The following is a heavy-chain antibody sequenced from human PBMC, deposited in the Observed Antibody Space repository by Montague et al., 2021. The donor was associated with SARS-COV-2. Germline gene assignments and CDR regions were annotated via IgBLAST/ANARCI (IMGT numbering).Heavy chain of an antibody. J-gene: IGHJ4*02. CDR2: ISYDGSNK. D-gene: IGHD1-26*01. Sequence: SLRLSCAASGFTFSSYAMHWVRQAPGKGLDCVAVISYDGSNKYYADSVQGRFTISRDNSKNTLYLQMNSLRAEDTAVYYCSRVGSGSYYGYFDYWGQGTLVTVSS. V-gene: IGHV3-30*04. CDR1: GFTFSSYA. CDR3: SRVGSGSYYGYFDY.